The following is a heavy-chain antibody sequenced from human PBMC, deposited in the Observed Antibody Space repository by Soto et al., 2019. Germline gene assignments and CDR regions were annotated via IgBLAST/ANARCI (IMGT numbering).Heavy chain of an antibody. CDR2: IKQDGSEK. D-gene: IGHD4-4*01. Sequence: EVQLVESGGGLVQPGGSLRLSCAASGFTFSSYWMSWVRQAPGKGLEWVANIKQDGSEKYYVDSVKGRFTISRDNAKNSLYLQMNSLRGEDTAVYYCAREEDYSNYVGYYYYYGMDVWGQGTTVSVSS. V-gene: IGHV3-7*03. CDR1: GFTFSSYW. J-gene: IGHJ6*02. CDR3: AREEDYSNYVGYYYYYGMDV.